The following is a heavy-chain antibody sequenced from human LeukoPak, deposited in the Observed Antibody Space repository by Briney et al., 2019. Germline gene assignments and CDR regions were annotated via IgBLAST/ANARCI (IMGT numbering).Heavy chain of an antibody. CDR3: AGVRGVTRPLDY. CDR2: INPNSGGA. V-gene: IGHV1-2*02. Sequence: GASVKVSCKASGYTFTGYYMHWVRQAPGQGLEWMGWINPNSGGANYAQKFQGRVTMTRDTSISTAYMELSRLRSDDTAVYYCAGVRGVTRPLDYWGQGTLVTVSS. J-gene: IGHJ4*02. CDR1: GYTFTGYY. D-gene: IGHD3-10*01.